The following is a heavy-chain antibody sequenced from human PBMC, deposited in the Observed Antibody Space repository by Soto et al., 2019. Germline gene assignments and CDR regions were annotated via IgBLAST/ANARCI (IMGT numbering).Heavy chain of an antibody. J-gene: IGHJ6*02. V-gene: IGHV3-23*01. D-gene: IGHD2-15*01. CDR2: ISGSGGST. CDR1: GFTFDIHA. Sequence: LRLSCAASGFTFDIHAMSWVRQAPGKGMEWVSVISGSGGSTYFADSVKGRFTIYRDNFKNTLYLQMNSLRAEDTAVYYCAKGSAATHYYYYAMDVWGQGTPVTVSS. CDR3: AKGSAATHYYYYAMDV.